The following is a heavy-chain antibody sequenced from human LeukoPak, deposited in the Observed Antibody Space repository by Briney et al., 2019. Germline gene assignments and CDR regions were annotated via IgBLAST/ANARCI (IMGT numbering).Heavy chain of an antibody. CDR2: ISGGTT. Sequence: GGSLRLSCAASGFTFSSYWMSWVRQAPGKGLEWIGFISGGTTEYAASVKGRFTISRDDSTSIAYLQMNSLTTEDTAVYYCSRGSGWLSVYWGQGTLVTVSS. V-gene: IGHV3-49*04. CDR1: GFTFSSYW. D-gene: IGHD6-19*01. CDR3: SRGSGWLSVY. J-gene: IGHJ4*02.